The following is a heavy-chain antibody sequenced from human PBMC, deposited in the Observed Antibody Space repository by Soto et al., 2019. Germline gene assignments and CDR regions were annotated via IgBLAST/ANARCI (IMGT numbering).Heavy chain of an antibody. CDR1: GFTFSSYW. Sequence: GGSLRLSCAASGFTFSSYWMRWVRQAPGKGLVWVSRINSDGSSTSYADSVKGRFTISRDNAKNTLYLQMNSLRAEDTAVYYCARDRGYCSSTSCSQFGYWGQGTLVTVSS. J-gene: IGHJ4*02. D-gene: IGHD2-2*01. V-gene: IGHV3-74*01. CDR2: INSDGSST. CDR3: ARDRGYCSSTSCSQFGY.